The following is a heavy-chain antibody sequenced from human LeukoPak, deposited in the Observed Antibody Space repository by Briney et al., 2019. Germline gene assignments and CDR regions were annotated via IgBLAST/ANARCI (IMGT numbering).Heavy chain of an antibody. Sequence: GGSLRLSCAASGFTFSSYSMNCVRQAPGKGLEWVSSISSSSSYIYYADSVKGRFTISRDNAKHSLYLQMNSLRAEDTAVYYCARDYKWELPPRASGYWGQGTLVTVSS. CDR1: GFTFSSYS. J-gene: IGHJ4*02. CDR2: ISSSSSYI. D-gene: IGHD1-26*01. CDR3: ARDYKWELPPRASGY. V-gene: IGHV3-21*01.